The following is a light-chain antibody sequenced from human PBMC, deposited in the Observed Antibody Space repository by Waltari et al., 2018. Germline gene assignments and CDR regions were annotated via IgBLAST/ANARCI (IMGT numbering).Light chain of an antibody. CDR1: NSDIGYYNF. J-gene: IGLJ2*01. Sequence: QSALTQPASVSGSPGQSITISCAGTNSDIGYYNFVFWYQQHPGKAPKLMIFDVNRWPSGVSHRFSGSKAGNTASLTISGLQAEDEADYFCASYTSTNTVLFGGGTKVTVL. CDR2: DVN. CDR3: ASYTSTNTVL. V-gene: IGLV2-14*03.